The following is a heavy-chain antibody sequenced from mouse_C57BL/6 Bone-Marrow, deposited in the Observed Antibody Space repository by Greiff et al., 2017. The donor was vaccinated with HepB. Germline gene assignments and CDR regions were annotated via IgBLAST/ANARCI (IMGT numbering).Heavy chain of an antibody. CDR2: IDPSDSET. D-gene: IGHD1-2*01. J-gene: IGHJ2*01. CDR1: GYTFTSYW. CDR3: ARGDYGLGGFDY. V-gene: IGHV1-52*01. Sequence: QVQLQQSGAELVRPGSSVKLSCKASGYTFTSYWMHWVKQRPIQGLEWIGNIDPSDSETHYNQKFKDKATLTVDKSSSPAYMQLSSLTSEDSAVYYCARGDYGLGGFDYWGQGTTLTVSS.